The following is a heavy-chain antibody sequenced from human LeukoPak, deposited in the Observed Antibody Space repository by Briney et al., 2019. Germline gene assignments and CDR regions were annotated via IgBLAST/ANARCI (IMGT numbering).Heavy chain of an antibody. D-gene: IGHD4-17*01. CDR2: IYYGEST. CDR1: GGSFSGYY. Sequence: SETLSLTCAVYGGSFSGYYWSWIRQPPGKGLEWIGYIYYGESTYYNPSLKSRVTISVDTSKNQFSLKLNSVTAADTAVYYCAKDRGDYDPEYFQHWGQGTLVTVSS. J-gene: IGHJ1*01. V-gene: IGHV4-34*11. CDR3: AKDRGDYDPEYFQH.